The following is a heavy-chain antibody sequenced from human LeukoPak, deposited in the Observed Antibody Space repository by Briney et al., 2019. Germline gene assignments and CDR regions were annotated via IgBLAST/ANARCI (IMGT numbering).Heavy chain of an antibody. V-gene: IGHV3-74*01. CDR3: ARDPLRYYYDSSGYYLG. CDR1: GFTFSSFG. Sequence: PGGSLRLSCTASGFTFSSFGMSWVRQAPGKGLVWVSRINSDGSSTSYADSVKGRFTISRDNAKNTLYLQMNSLRAEDTAVYYCARDPLRYYYDSSGYYLGWGQGTLVTVSS. CDR2: INSDGSST. J-gene: IGHJ4*02. D-gene: IGHD3-22*01.